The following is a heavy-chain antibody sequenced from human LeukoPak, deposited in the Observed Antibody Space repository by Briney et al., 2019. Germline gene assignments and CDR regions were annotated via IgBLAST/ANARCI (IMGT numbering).Heavy chain of an antibody. V-gene: IGHV1-69*13. J-gene: IGHJ4*02. CDR3: ARVLYSQINYFDY. D-gene: IGHD3-16*01. Sequence: ASVTVSCKASGGTFSRFTISWVRQAPGQGFEWMGGITPIFGTANFAQKFQGRVSITADESTSTAFMQLSSLRSEDTAVYYCARVLYSQINYFDYWGQGTLVTVSS. CDR2: ITPIFGTA. CDR1: GGTFSRFT.